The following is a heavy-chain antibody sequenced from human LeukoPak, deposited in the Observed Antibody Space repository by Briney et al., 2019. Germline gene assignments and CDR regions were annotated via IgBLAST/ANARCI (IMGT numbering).Heavy chain of an antibody. CDR1: GFTFSNYW. D-gene: IGHD3-10*01. CDR2: IKQDGSQK. CDR3: VREDGGGFGS. Sequence: GGSQRLSCAASGFTFSNYWISWVRQAPGKGLEWVANIKQDGSQKSYVNSVKGRFTISRDNAEMSVYLQMNSLRPEDTAVYFCVREDGGGFGSWGRGTLLSVSS. J-gene: IGHJ5*01. V-gene: IGHV3-7*01.